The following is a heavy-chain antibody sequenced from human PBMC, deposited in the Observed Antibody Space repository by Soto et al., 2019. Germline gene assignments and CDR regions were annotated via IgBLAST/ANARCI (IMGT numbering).Heavy chain of an antibody. CDR1: GFTFSSYE. CDR3: ARAKNCGGDCYSSYFDY. CDR2: ISSSGSTI. J-gene: IGHJ4*02. Sequence: ESGGGLVQPGGSLRLSCAASGFTFSSYEMNWVRQAPGKGLEWVSYISSSGSTIYYADSVKGRFTISRDNAKNSLYLQMNSLRAEDTAVYYCARAKNCGGDCYSSYFDYWGQGTLVTVSS. V-gene: IGHV3-48*03. D-gene: IGHD2-21*02.